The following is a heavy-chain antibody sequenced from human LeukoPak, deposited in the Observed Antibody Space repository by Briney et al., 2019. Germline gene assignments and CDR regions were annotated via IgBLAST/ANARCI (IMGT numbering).Heavy chain of an antibody. CDR2: ISSSGSTI. D-gene: IGHD3-10*01. CDR3: ARDQYYYGSGSYWFDP. CDR1: GFTFSSYE. J-gene: IGHJ5*02. V-gene: IGHV3-48*03. Sequence: PGGSLRLSCAASGFTFSSYEMNWVRQAPGKGLEWVSYISSSGSTIYYADSVKGRFTISRDNAKNSLYLQMNSLRAEDTAVYYCARDQYYYGSGSYWFDPWGQGTLVTVSS.